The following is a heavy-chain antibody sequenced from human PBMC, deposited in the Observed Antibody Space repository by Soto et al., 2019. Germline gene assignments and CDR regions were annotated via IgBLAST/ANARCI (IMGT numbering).Heavy chain of an antibody. Sequence: SETLSLTCAVYCGSFSGYYWSWIRQPPGKGLEWIGEINHSGSTNYNPSLKSRVTISVDTSKNQFSLKLSSVTAADTAVYYCARATSPSYYDSSGYSRGRDYYYGMDVWGQGTTVTVSS. CDR1: CGSFSGYY. CDR3: ARATSPSYYDSSGYSRGRDYYYGMDV. CDR2: INHSGST. D-gene: IGHD3-22*01. J-gene: IGHJ6*02. V-gene: IGHV4-34*01.